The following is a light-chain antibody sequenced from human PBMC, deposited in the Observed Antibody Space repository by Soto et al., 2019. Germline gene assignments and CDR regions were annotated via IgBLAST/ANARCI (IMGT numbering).Light chain of an antibody. CDR3: QQCGSSPNT. CDR1: QSVSSY. Sequence: EVGLTQSPATLSLSPGERATLSCRASQSVSSYLAWYQQKPGQAPRLLIYDASNRATGIPARFSGSGSGTDFTLTISRLEPEDFAVYYCQQCGSSPNTFGQGTRLEIK. V-gene: IGKV3-11*01. CDR2: DAS. J-gene: IGKJ5*01.